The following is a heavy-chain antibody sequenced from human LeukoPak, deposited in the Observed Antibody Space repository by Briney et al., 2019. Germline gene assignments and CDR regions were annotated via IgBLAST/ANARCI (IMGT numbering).Heavy chain of an antibody. D-gene: IGHD3/OR15-3a*01. CDR3: ATLWTDSSINWFDP. CDR1: GFTVSTNY. CDR2: ISSSSSYI. Sequence: GGSLRLSCAASGFTVSTNYISWVRQAPGKGLEWVSSISSSSSYIYYADSVKGRFTISRDNAKNSLYLQMNSLRAEDTAVYYCATLWTDSSINWFDPWGQGTLVTVSS. V-gene: IGHV3-21*01. J-gene: IGHJ5*02.